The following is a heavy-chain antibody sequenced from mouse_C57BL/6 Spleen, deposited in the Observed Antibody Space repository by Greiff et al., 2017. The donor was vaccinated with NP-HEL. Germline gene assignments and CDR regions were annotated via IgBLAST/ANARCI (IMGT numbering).Heavy chain of an antibody. CDR3: ARGYYGSSSWFAY. CDR2: IYPGDGDT. CDR1: GYAFSSYW. V-gene: IGHV1-80*01. J-gene: IGHJ3*01. Sequence: VKLQESGAELVKPGASVKISCKASGYAFSSYWMNWVKQRPGKGLEWIGQIYPGDGDTNYNGKFKGKATLTADKSSSTAYMQLSSLTSEDSAVYFCARGYYGSSSWFAYWGQGTLVTVSA. D-gene: IGHD1-1*01.